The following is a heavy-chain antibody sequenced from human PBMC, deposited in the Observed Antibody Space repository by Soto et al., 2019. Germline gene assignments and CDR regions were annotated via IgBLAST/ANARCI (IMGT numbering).Heavy chain of an antibody. D-gene: IGHD6-6*01. V-gene: IGHV3-23*01. Sequence: GGSLRLSCAASGFTFSSYAMSWVRQAPGKGLEWVSAISGSGGSTYYADSVKGRFTISRDNSKNTLYLQMNSLRAEDTAVYYCAKDREVAARLPRWFDPWGQGTLVTVSS. J-gene: IGHJ5*02. CDR1: GFTFSSYA. CDR3: AKDREVAARLPRWFDP. CDR2: ISGSGGST.